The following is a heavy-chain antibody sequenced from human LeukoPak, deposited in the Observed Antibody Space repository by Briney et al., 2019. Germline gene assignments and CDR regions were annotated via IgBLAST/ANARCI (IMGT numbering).Heavy chain of an antibody. CDR3: ARDRSEMATLWAHFDY. D-gene: IGHD5-24*01. CDR2: IYNADTT. J-gene: IGHJ4*02. Sequence: PGGSLRLSCAASGFIFSNYAMNWVRQAPGKGLEWVSVIYNADTTYYADSVKGRFTISRDNSKNTLYLQMNSLRAEDTAIYYCARDRSEMATLWAHFDYWGQGSLVTVSS. CDR1: GFIFSNYA. V-gene: IGHV3-53*01.